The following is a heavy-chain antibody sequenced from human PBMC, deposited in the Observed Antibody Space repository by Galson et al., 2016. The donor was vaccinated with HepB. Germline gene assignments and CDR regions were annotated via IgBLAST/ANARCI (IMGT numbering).Heavy chain of an antibody. CDR2: ISSSSSYT. V-gene: IGHV3-11*06. CDR1: AFAFSDYY. CDR3: ARDNTGSHGSGFDY. J-gene: IGHJ4*02. Sequence: SLRLSCAASAFAFSDYYMSWIRQAPGKGLEWVSYISSSSSYTNYADSVKGRFTISRDNAKNSLYLQMNSLRAEDTAVYYCARDNTGSHGSGFDYWGQETLVTVSS. D-gene: IGHD2-15*01.